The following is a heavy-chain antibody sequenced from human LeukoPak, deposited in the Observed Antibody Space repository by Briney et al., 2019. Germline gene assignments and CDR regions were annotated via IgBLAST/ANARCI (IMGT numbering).Heavy chain of an antibody. D-gene: IGHD4/OR15-4a*01. J-gene: IGHJ5*02. CDR2: IYPGDSDT. CDR3: ARHIFSNPSNDWFDP. V-gene: IGHV5-51*01. CDR1: GYSFTSYW. Sequence: GESLKISCKGSGYSFTSYWIGWVRQLPGKGLEWMGIIYPGDSDTRYSPSFQGQVTISADKSISTAYLQWSSLKASDTAMYNCARHIFSNPSNDWFDPWGQGTLVTVSS.